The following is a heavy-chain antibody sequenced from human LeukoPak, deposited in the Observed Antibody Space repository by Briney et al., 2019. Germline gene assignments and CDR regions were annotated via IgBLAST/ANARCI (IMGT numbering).Heavy chain of an antibody. Sequence: GGSLRLSCAASGFTFSNYAMHWVRQAPDKGLEWMAIVSYDGNAKYYVDSVKGRFTISRDNSKNTLYLQMNSLRAEDTAVYYCARHSSRWYDGGINWFDPRGQGTLVTVSS. D-gene: IGHD6-19*01. CDR3: ARHSSRWYDGGINWFDP. J-gene: IGHJ5*02. CDR2: VSYDGNAK. V-gene: IGHV3-30*04. CDR1: GFTFSNYA.